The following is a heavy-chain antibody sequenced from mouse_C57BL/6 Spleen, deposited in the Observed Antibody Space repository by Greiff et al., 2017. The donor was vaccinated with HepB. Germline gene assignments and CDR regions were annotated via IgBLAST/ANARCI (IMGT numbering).Heavy chain of an antibody. CDR3: ARMDYGSSGFAY. D-gene: IGHD1-1*01. J-gene: IGHJ3*01. V-gene: IGHV1-18*01. Sequence: EVQRVESGPELVKPGASVKIPCKASGYTFTDYNMDWVKQSHGKSLEWIGDINPNNGGTIYNQKFKGKATLTVDKSSSTAYMELRSLTSEDTAVYYCARMDYGSSGFAYWGQGTLVTVSA. CDR2: INPNNGGT. CDR1: GYTFTDYN.